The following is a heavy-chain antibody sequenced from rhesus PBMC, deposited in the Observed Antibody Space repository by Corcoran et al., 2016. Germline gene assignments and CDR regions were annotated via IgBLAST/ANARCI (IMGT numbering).Heavy chain of an antibody. J-gene: IGHJ4*01. CDR3: ARGRSGTVTAIDY. CDR2: TGGSSGIT. D-gene: IGHD4-23*01. CDR1: GFTISSGYG. Sequence: QVQLQESGPGLGKPSETLSLTCAVSGFTISSGYGWTWLCQPPGKGLEWIGYTGGSSGITNYKSSLKSRVTISKDTSKNQLSLKMSCVTAADTAVYYCARGRSGTVTAIDYWGQGVLVTVSS. V-gene: IGHV4-127*01.